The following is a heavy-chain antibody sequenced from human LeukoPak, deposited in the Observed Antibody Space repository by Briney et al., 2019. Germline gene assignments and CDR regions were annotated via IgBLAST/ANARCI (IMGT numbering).Heavy chain of an antibody. D-gene: IGHD2-2*01. Sequence: SETLSLTCTVSGGSISSGGYYWSWIRQHPGKGLEWIGYIYYSGSTYYNPSLKSRVTISVDASKNQFSLKLSSVTAADTAVYYCARGSPDIVVVPAAAAPSYYFDYWGQGTLVTVSS. CDR1: GGSISSGGYY. J-gene: IGHJ4*02. V-gene: IGHV4-31*03. CDR3: ARGSPDIVVVPAAAAPSYYFDY. CDR2: IYYSGST.